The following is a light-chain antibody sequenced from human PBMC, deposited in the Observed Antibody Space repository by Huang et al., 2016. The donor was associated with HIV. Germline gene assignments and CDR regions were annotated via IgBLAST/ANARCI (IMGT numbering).Light chain of an antibody. V-gene: IGKV3-15*01. CDR2: GAF. CDR3: QQYNNWPPYT. J-gene: IGKJ2*01. CDR1: QSVSSN. Sequence: EIVLTQSPATPSVSPGERATLSCRASQSVSSNLAWYQQKPGQAPRLLIYGAFTRATGIPARFSGSGSGTEFTLTISSLQSEDFAVYYCQQYNNWPPYTFGQGTKLEIK.